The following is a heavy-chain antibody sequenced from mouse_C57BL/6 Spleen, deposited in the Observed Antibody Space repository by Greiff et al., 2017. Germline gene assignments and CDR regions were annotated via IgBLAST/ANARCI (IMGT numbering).Heavy chain of an antibody. CDR2: IHPNSGST. V-gene: IGHV1-64*01. D-gene: IGHD3-2*02. J-gene: IGHJ2*01. CDR3: AREGGDSAGSRDY. Sequence: VQLQQPGAELVKPGASVKLSCKASGYTFTSYWMHWVKQRPGQGLEWIGMIHPNSGSTNYNEKFKSKATLTVDKSSSTAYMQRSSLTSEDSAVYYCAREGGDSAGSRDYWGQGTTLTVSS. CDR1: GYTFTSYW.